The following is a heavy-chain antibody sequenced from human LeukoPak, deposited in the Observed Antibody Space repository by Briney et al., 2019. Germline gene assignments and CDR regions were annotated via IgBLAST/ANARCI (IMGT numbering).Heavy chain of an antibody. CDR2: IHYSGST. J-gene: IGHJ4*02. CDR3: ARRYSWNDGDDY. Sequence: SETLSLTCTVSGGSISRDYWSWIRQPPGKGLEWIGYIHYSGSTNYNPSLKSRVTISVDTSMNQFSLKLSSVTAADAAVYYCARRYSWNDGDDYWGQGTLVTVSS. CDR1: GGSISRDY. V-gene: IGHV4-59*08. D-gene: IGHD1-20*01.